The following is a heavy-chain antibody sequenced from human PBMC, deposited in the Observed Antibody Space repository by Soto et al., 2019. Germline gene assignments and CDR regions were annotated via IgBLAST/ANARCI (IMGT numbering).Heavy chain of an antibody. Sequence: QVQLVQSGAEVKKPGSSVKVSCKASGGTFSRYAISWVRQAPGQGLEWMGGIIPIFGIVNYAQRFQGRVTITAVASKATTYMELSRLSSVDTGVYYFACSAITIFGAVSIAPHYCSERDVGGQCSTVTV. V-gene: IGHV1-69*01. CDR2: IIPIFGIV. CDR1: GGTFSRYA. J-gene: IGHJ6*02. CDR3: ACSAITIFGAVSIAPHYCSERDV. D-gene: IGHD3-3*01.